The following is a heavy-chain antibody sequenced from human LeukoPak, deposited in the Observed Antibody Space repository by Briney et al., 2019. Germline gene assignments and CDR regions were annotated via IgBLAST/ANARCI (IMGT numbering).Heavy chain of an antibody. CDR2: ISWNSGSI. Sequence: PGGSLRLSCAASGFTFDDYAMHWVRQAPGKGLEWVSGISWNSGSIGYADSVKGRFTISRDNSKNTLYLQMNSLRAEDTAVYYCAKDPTHLESHYYDSSGYYIWGQGTLVTVSS. CDR1: GFTFDDYA. CDR3: AKDPTHLESHYYDSSGYYI. V-gene: IGHV3-9*01. J-gene: IGHJ4*02. D-gene: IGHD3-22*01.